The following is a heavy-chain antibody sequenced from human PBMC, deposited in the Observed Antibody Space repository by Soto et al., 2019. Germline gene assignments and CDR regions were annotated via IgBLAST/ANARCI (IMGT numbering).Heavy chain of an antibody. J-gene: IGHJ4*02. CDR2: IRSKAYGGTT. Sequence: GGSLRLSCTASGFTFGDYAMSWFRQAPGRGLEWVGFIRSKAYGGTTEYAASVKGRFTISRDDSKSIAYLQMNSLKTEDTAVYYCTRALIVVVPAAIRRSFDYWGQGTLVTVSS. D-gene: IGHD2-2*01. V-gene: IGHV3-49*03. CDR3: TRALIVVVPAAIRRSFDY. CDR1: GFTFGDYA.